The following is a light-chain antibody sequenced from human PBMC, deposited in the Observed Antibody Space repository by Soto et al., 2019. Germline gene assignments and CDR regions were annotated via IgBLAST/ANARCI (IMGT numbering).Light chain of an antibody. Sequence: AMTQTPATLAVSRGGRTPLSCTASQSVSSNLAWYQQKPGQAPRLLIYGASTRATGIPARFSGSGSGTEFTLTISSLQSEDFAVYYCQQYDSCRWTFGQGTKVDIK. CDR1: QSVSSN. J-gene: IGKJ1*01. CDR3: QQYDSCRWT. V-gene: IGKV3-15*01. CDR2: GAS.